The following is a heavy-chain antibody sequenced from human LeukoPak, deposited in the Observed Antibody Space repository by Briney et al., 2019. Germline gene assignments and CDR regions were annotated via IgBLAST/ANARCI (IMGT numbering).Heavy chain of an antibody. CDR2: ISGSGGST. J-gene: IGHJ5*02. CDR3: AKDSLGVVPALDWFDP. CDR1: GFTFSSYA. D-gene: IGHD2-2*01. V-gene: IGHV3-23*01. Sequence: PGGSLRLSCAASGFTFSSYAMSWVRQAPGKGLEWVSAISGSGGSTYYADSVKGRFTISRDNSKNTLYLQMNSLRAEDTAVYYCAKDSLGVVPALDWFDPWGQGTLVTVSS.